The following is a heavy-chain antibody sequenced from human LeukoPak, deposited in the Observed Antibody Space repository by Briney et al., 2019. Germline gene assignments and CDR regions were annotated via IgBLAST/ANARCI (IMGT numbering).Heavy chain of an antibody. D-gene: IGHD2-21*02. V-gene: IGHV1-18*01. CDR1: GYVFTSYG. CDR3: ARAPSSLDGYVDCYFDP. J-gene: IGHJ5*02. Sequence: ASVKISRKASGYVFTSYGLAWLRQAPGQDLEWIGTIIPFNDRPNFAQKLQDRVTMNTDSSPTTAYLHLSTLRPDDTPVYYSARAPSSLDGYVDCYFDPWGQGTVVTVSS. CDR2: IIPFNDRP.